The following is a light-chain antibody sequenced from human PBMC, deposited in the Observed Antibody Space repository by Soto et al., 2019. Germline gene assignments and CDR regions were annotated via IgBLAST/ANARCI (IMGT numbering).Light chain of an antibody. CDR1: QSIMYW. CDR3: QQYNSYSET. CDR2: EAS. Sequence: DIQMTQSPSTLSASVGDRATITCRASQSIMYWLAWFQQKPGKAPRLLIYEASRLESGVPSRISGSGSGTEFTLTISSLQPDDFATYYCQQYNSYSETFGQGTKVDIK. V-gene: IGKV1-5*03. J-gene: IGKJ1*01.